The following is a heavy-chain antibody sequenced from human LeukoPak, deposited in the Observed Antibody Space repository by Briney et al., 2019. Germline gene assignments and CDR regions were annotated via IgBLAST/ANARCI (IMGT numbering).Heavy chain of an antibody. V-gene: IGHV3-11*04. Sequence: GGSLRLSCAASGFIFSDYYMSWIRQAPGKGLEWVSYISSGSSIIYYADSVKGRFTISRDNAKNSLYLQMNSLRAEDTAVYYCARAYSETYGLGYYYMDVWGKGTTVTISS. CDR2: ISSGSSII. J-gene: IGHJ6*03. D-gene: IGHD1-26*01. CDR1: GFIFSDYY. CDR3: ARAYSETYGLGYYYMDV.